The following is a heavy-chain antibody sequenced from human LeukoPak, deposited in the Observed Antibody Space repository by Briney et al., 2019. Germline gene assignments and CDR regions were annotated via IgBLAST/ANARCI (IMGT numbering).Heavy chain of an antibody. CDR3: ARDGSRIAIAAFDI. CDR2: ISSSSSDI. J-gene: IGHJ3*02. CDR1: GFNFRIYN. V-gene: IGHV3-48*01. D-gene: IGHD6-13*01. Sequence: PGGSLRLSCAASGFNFRIYNMNWVRQAPGKGLEWIAYISSSSSDIYYADSVKGRFTISRDNAKNSLYLQMNSLRAEDTAVYYCARDGSRIAIAAFDIWGQGTMVTVSS.